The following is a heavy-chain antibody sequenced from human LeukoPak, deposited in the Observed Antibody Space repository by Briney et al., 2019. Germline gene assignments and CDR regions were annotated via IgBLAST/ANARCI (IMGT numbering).Heavy chain of an antibody. CDR1: GFTFNNYW. CDR2: IKGKTDGGTP. D-gene: IGHD6-13*01. V-gene: IGHV3-15*01. Sequence: GGSLRLSCTASGFTFNNYWMTWVRQAPGKGLEWVGRIKGKTDGGTPDYAAPVKGRFTISRDHSEDTLYLQMNSLKTEDTAVYYCILAAAGPAYWGQGALVTVSS. J-gene: IGHJ4*02. CDR3: ILAAAGPAY.